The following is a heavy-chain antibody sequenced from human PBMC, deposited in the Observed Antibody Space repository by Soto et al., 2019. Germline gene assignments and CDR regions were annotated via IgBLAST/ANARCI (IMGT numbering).Heavy chain of an antibody. V-gene: IGHV4-34*01. CDR2: INHSGST. D-gene: IGHD6-13*01. J-gene: IGHJ4*02. Sequence: SETLSLTCAVYGGSFSGYYWSWIRQPPGKGLEWIGEINHSGSTNYNPSLKSRVTISVDTSKNQFSLKLSSVTAADTAVYYCARAEVAAAGCFDYWGQGTLVTVSS. CDR1: GGSFSGYY. CDR3: ARAEVAAAGCFDY.